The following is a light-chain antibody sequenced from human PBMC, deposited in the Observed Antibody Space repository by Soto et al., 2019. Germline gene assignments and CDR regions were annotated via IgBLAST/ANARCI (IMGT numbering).Light chain of an antibody. J-gene: IGLJ1*01. CDR3: SSYTSSSTL. CDR1: SSDVGGYNY. V-gene: IGLV2-14*01. Sequence: QSALTQPASVSGSPGQSITISCTGTSSDVGGYNYVSWYQQHPGKAPKLMISAVTDRPSGVSSRFSGSKSGNTASLTISGLQAEDEADYYCSSYTSSSTLVGTGTKVTVL. CDR2: AVT.